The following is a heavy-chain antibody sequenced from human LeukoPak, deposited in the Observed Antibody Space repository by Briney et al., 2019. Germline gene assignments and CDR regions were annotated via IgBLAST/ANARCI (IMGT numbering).Heavy chain of an antibody. D-gene: IGHD1-26*01. V-gene: IGHV1-69*13. CDR1: GGSFGTYS. CDR2: IIPIFGTP. J-gene: IGHJ6*02. CDR3: ARGGGSFYNDGMDV. Sequence: SVKLSCKASGGSFGTYSISWVRQAPGQGLEWMGGIIPIFGTPNYAQKFQGRVTITADESTTTAYMDLRSLRYDDTAVYYCARGGGSFYNDGMDVWGQGTTVTV.